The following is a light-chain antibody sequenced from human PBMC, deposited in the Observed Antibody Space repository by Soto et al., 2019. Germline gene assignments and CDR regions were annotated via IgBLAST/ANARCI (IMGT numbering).Light chain of an antibody. CDR3: QLYGT. CDR2: DAS. J-gene: IGKJ3*01. Sequence: EIVLTQSPATLSLSPGERATLSCRASQSVSSSLAWYQQKPGQSPRLLIYDASSRAAGVPDRFSGSGSGTDFTLTVTRLEPEDFAVYFCQLYGTFGPGTKVDLK. CDR1: QSVSSS. V-gene: IGKV3-11*01.